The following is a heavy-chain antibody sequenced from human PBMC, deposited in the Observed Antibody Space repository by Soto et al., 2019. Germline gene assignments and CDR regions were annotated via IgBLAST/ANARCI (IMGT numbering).Heavy chain of an antibody. V-gene: IGHV3-23*01. D-gene: IGHD6-19*01. CDR1: GFSFSSYA. CDR2: ISGSGGST. Sequence: EVQLLESGGGLVQPGGSLRLSCAASGFSFSSYAMTWVRQAPGQGLEWVSTISGSGGSTYYADSVKGRFTISRDNSKYALSLQMNGLRAEDTAVYYCAKRGRGAVAFDYWGQGTLVTVSS. J-gene: IGHJ4*02. CDR3: AKRGRGAVAFDY.